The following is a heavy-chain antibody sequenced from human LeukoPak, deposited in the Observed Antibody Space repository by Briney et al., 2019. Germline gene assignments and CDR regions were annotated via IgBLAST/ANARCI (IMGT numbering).Heavy chain of an antibody. CDR3: AKDMGSSGYFSFDY. Sequence: PGGSLRLSCAASGFTFTNYVMSWVRQVPGKGLEWVSSISGSGDNTYYADSVKGRFTISRDNAKNSLYLQMNSLRAEDTALYYCAKDMGSSGYFSFDYWGQGTLVTVSS. CDR1: GFTFTNYV. V-gene: IGHV3-23*01. D-gene: IGHD3-22*01. J-gene: IGHJ4*02. CDR2: ISGSGDNT.